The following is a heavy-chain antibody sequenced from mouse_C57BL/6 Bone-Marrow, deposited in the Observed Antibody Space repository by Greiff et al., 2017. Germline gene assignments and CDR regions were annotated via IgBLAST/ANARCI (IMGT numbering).Heavy chain of an antibody. D-gene: IGHD1-1*01. J-gene: IGHJ2*01. CDR1: GFTFSSYT. CDR3: ARPGDYYGSSYYFDY. V-gene: IGHV5-9*01. CDR2: ISGGGGNT. Sequence: EVKLMESGGGLVKPGGSLKLSCAASGFTFSSYTMSWVRQTPEKRLEWVATISGGGGNTYYPDSVKGRFTISRDNAKNTLYLQMSSLRSEDTALYYGARPGDYYGSSYYFDYWGQGTTLTVSS.